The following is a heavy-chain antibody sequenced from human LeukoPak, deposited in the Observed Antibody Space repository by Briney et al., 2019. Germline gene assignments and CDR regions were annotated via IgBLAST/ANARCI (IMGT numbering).Heavy chain of an antibody. D-gene: IGHD1-26*01. V-gene: IGHV4-39*01. CDR3: ARGSRGGSYSSDNWFDP. CDR1: GGSISSSSYY. Sequence: PSETLSLTCTVSGGSISSSSYYWGWIRQPPGKGLEWIGSIYYSGSTYYNPSLKSRVTISVDTSKNQFSLKLSSVTAADTAVYYCARGSRGGSYSSDNWFDPWGQGTLVTVSS. J-gene: IGHJ5*02. CDR2: IYYSGST.